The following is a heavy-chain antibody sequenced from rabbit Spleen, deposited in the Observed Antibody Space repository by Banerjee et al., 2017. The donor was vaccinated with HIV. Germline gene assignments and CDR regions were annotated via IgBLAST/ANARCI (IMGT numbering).Heavy chain of an antibody. D-gene: IGHD1-1*01. Sequence: QSLEESGGDLVKPGASLTLTCTASGVSFSSSSYMCWVRQAPGKGLEWIACIDTGSSGFTYFATWAKGRFTCSKTSSTTVTLQMTRLTAADTATYFCARVDIDSGWSFDLWGQGTLVTVS. CDR1: GVSFSSSSY. CDR3: ARVDIDSGWSFDL. J-gene: IGHJ4*01. V-gene: IGHV1S40*01. CDR2: IDTGSSGFT.